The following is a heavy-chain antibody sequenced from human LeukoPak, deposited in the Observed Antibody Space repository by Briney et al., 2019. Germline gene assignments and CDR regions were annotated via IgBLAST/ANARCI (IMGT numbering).Heavy chain of an antibody. CDR1: GFTFTTYW. J-gene: IGHJ4*02. D-gene: IGHD2-21*02. CDR2: INQDASEI. V-gene: IGHV3-7*01. Sequence: GGSLRLSCAASGFTFTTYWMNWYRQAPGKGLEWVGNINQDASEINYVDSVRGRFTISRDNAKNSLHLQMNSLRAEDTAVYYCATDRDNSDWQKRFDSWGQGTLVTVSS. CDR3: ATDRDNSDWQKRFDS.